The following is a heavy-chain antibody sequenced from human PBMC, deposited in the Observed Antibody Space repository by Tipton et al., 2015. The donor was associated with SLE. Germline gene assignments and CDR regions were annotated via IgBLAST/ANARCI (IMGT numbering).Heavy chain of an antibody. CDR2: ISDCSSYI. D-gene: IGHD5-24*01. J-gene: IGHJ3*02. V-gene: IGHV3-21*03. CDR3: AREDGEAFDI. CDR1: GGSISSYY. Sequence: LSLTCTVSGGSISSYYWNWVRQAPGEGLEWVSSISDCSSYIYYSDSVKGRFTISRDNAKNSLYLQMNSLRAEDTAVYYCAREDGEAFDIWGQGTMVTVSS.